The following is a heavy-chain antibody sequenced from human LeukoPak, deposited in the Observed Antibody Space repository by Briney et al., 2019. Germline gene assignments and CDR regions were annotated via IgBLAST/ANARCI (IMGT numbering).Heavy chain of an antibody. D-gene: IGHD1-1*01. V-gene: IGHV3-30-3*01. J-gene: IGHJ4*02. Sequence: PGRSLRLSCAASGFTFSSYAMHWVRQAPGKGLEWVAVISYDGSNIYYADSVKGRFTISRDNSKNTLYLQMNSLRAEDTAVYYCARGASTGTTYFDHWGQGTLVTVSS. CDR2: ISYDGSNI. CDR3: ARGASTGTTYFDH. CDR1: GFTFSSYA.